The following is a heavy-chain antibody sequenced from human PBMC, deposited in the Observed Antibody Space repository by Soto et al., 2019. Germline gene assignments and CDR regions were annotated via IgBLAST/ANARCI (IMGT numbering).Heavy chain of an antibody. J-gene: IGHJ3*02. CDR1: GGSISSYY. CDR2: IYTSGST. Sequence: QVQLQESGPGLVKPSETLSLTCTASGGSISSYYWSWIRQPAGKGLEWIGRIYTSGSTNYNPSLKRRVTMSVDTSKNQFSLKLSCVTAADTAVYYCARSKYSGGYTDTAADAFDIWGQGTMVTVSS. V-gene: IGHV4-4*07. D-gene: IGHD1-26*01. CDR3: ARSKYSGGYTDTAADAFDI.